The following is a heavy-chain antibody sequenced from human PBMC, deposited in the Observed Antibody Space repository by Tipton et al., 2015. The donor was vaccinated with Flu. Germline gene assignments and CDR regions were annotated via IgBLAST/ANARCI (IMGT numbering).Heavy chain of an antibody. D-gene: IGHD4-11*01. V-gene: IGHV4-59*01. Sequence: TLSLTCTVSGVSITNYFWNWIRQPPGKGLEWIGYVYRIGSTSYNASLKSRVTISIDTSRNQFSLKLNSVTAADTAIYYCARRDYSNYVSDPKNWFDPCGQGTLVTVSA. CDR2: VYRIGST. J-gene: IGHJ5*02. CDR3: ARRDYSNYVSDPKNWFDP. CDR1: GVSITNYF.